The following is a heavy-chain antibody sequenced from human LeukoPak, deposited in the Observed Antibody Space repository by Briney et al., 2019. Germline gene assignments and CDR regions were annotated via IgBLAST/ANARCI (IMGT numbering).Heavy chain of an antibody. CDR3: ARAIGGSYEH. Sequence: SETLSLTCTVSGGSINNYYWSWIRQPPGKGLEWIGYIYYSGSTNYNPSLKSRVTMSVDTSKNQFSLKLNSVTAADTAVYFCARAIGGSYEHWGQGILVTVSS. V-gene: IGHV4-59*08. D-gene: IGHD3-16*01. CDR1: GGSINNYY. J-gene: IGHJ4*02. CDR2: IYYSGST.